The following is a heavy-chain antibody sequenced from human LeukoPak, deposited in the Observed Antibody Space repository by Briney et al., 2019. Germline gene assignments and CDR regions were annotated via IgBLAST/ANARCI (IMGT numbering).Heavy chain of an antibody. CDR2: ISVSGGST. CDR3: VKDDGWVQYAN. D-gene: IGHD5-24*01. Sequence: PGGSLRLSCLASGFTFSSYVMNWVRQTPGKGLEWVSSISVSGGSTFYADSVKGRFIISRDNSKNTVYLQMNSLSAEDAAVYYCVKDDGWVQYANWGQGTLVTVSS. J-gene: IGHJ4*02. CDR1: GFTFSSYV. V-gene: IGHV3-23*01.